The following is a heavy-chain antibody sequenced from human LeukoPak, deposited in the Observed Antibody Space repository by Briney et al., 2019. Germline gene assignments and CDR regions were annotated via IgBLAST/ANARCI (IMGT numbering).Heavy chain of an antibody. CDR3: ARDFTYYYGSGSYLNWFDP. CDR2: ISAYNGNT. J-gene: IGHJ5*02. V-gene: IGHV1-18*04. CDR1: GYTFTSYY. D-gene: IGHD3-10*01. Sequence: ASVKVSCKASGYTFTSYYMHWVRQAPGQGLEWMGWISAYNGNTSYAQKLQGRVTMTTDTSTSTAYMELRSLRSDDTAVYYCARDFTYYYGSGSYLNWFDPWGQGTLVTVSS.